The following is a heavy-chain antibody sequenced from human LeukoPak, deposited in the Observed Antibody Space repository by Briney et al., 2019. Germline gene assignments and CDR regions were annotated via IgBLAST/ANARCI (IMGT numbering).Heavy chain of an antibody. D-gene: IGHD5-24*01. CDR2: ISSSSSTI. J-gene: IGHJ3*02. V-gene: IGHV3-48*04. CDR1: GFTFSSYS. Sequence: GGSLRLSCAASGFTFSSYSMNWVRQAPGKGLEWVSYISSSSSTIYYADSVKGRFTISRDNAKNSLYLQMNSLRAEDTAVYYCARGLDGYNSRRDAFDIWGQGTMVTVSS. CDR3: ARGLDGYNSRRDAFDI.